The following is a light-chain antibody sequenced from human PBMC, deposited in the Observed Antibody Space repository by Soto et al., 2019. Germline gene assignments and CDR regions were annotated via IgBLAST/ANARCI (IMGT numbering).Light chain of an antibody. Sequence: EIVLTQSPATLSLSPGERATLSCRASPSVSSYLAWYQQKPGQAPRLLIYDASNMATGIPAMFSGSGSGTDFTLTISSLEPEDVAVYYCQQRSNWPPSITFGQGTRLEIK. CDR1: PSVSSY. J-gene: IGKJ5*01. V-gene: IGKV3-11*01. CDR3: QQRSNWPPSIT. CDR2: DAS.